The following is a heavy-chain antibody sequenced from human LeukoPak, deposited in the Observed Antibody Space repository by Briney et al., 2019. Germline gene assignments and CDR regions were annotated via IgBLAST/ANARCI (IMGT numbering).Heavy chain of an antibody. CDR2: INHSGST. V-gene: IGHV4-34*01. Sequence: PSETLSLTCAVYSGSFSGYYWSWIRQPPGKGLEWIGEINHSGSTNYNPSLKSRVTISVDTSKNQFSLKLSSVTAADTAVYYCARVTSGGYLDSWGQGTLVTVSS. D-gene: IGHD3-22*01. J-gene: IGHJ4*02. CDR3: ARVTSGGYLDS. CDR1: SGSFSGYY.